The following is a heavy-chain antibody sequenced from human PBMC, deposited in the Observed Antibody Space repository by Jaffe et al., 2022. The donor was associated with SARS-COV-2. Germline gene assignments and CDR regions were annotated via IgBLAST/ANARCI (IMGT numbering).Heavy chain of an antibody. D-gene: IGHD2-15*01. Sequence: EVQLLESGGGLVQPGGSLRLSCAASGFTFSSYAMSWVRQAPGKGLEWVSAISGSGGSTYYADSVKGRFTISRDNSKNTLYLQMNSLRAEDTAVYYCAKDLGEQRGIVVVVAATGAFDIWGQGTMVTVSS. CDR1: GFTFSSYA. V-gene: IGHV3-23*01. CDR3: AKDLGEQRGIVVVVAATGAFDI. CDR2: ISGSGGST. J-gene: IGHJ3*02.